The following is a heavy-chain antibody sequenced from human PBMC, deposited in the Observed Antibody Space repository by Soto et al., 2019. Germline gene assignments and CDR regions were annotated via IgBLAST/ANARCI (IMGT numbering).Heavy chain of an antibody. D-gene: IGHD1-26*01. J-gene: IGHJ4*02. CDR2: IIPIFGTA. Sequence: QVQLVQSGAEVKKPGSSVKVSCKASGGTFSSYAISWVRQAPGQGLEWMGGIIPIFGTANYAQKFQGRVTITADDSTSTAYMELSSLRSEDTAVYYCARDRAEWELLGRAFDYWGQGTLVTVSS. CDR1: GGTFSSYA. V-gene: IGHV1-69*01. CDR3: ARDRAEWELLGRAFDY.